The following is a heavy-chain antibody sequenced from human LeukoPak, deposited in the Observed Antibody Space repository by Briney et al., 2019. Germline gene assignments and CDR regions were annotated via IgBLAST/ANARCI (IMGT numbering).Heavy chain of an antibody. CDR2: MSRSGDYI. CDR3: ARGAMVITRAFDY. J-gene: IGHJ4*02. Sequence: GGSLRLSCAASRFTFSSYTMNWLRQARGKGLEWVSSMSRSGDYIYYADSVKGRFIISRDNARNSLYLQMNSLRVEDTAVYYCARGAMVITRAFDYWGQGTLVTVSS. D-gene: IGHD4/OR15-4a*01. CDR1: RFTFSSYT. V-gene: IGHV3-21*01.